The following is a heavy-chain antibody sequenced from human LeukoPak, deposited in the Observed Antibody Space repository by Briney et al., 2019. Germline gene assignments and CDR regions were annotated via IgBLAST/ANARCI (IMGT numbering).Heavy chain of an antibody. D-gene: IGHD2-15*01. Sequence: SETLSLTCTVSGGSISSSSYYWGWIRQPPGKGLEWIGSIYYSGSTYYNPSLKSRVTISVDMSKNQFSLKLSSVTAVDTAVYYCAMTLGYCSGGSCYWAAFDIWGQGTMVTVSS. CDR3: AMTLGYCSGGSCYWAAFDI. J-gene: IGHJ3*02. CDR1: GGSISSSSYY. V-gene: IGHV4-39*01. CDR2: IYYSGST.